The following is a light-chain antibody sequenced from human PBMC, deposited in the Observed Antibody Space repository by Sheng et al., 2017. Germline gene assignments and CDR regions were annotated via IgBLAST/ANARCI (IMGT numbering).Light chain of an antibody. CDR1: QGISNY. V-gene: IGKV1-27*01. CDR3: QNYDSAAFT. Sequence: DIQMTQSPSSLSASVGDRVTITCRASQGISNYLAWYQQKPGKVPKLLIYTASTLQSGVPSRFSGSGSGTDFTLTISSLQPGDVATYYCQNYDSAAFTFGPGTKVDIK. CDR2: TAS. J-gene: IGKJ3*01.